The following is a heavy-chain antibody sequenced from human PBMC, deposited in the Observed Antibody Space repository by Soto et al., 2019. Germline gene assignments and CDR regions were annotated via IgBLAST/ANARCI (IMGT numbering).Heavy chain of an antibody. CDR3: ARGGGWTTVTTTYYFDY. D-gene: IGHD4-17*01. J-gene: IGHJ4*02. CDR2: FDPEDGET. CDR1: GYTLTELS. V-gene: IGHV1-24*01. Sequence: GASVKVSCKVSGYTLTELSMHWVRQAPGKGLEWMGGFDPEDGETIYAQKFQGRVTTSKNQFSLKLSSVTAADTAVYYCARGGGWTTVTTTYYFDYWGQGTLVTVSS.